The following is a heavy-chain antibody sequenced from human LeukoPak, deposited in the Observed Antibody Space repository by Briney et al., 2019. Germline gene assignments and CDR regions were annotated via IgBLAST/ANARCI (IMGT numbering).Heavy chain of an antibody. CDR2: IYSGGST. V-gene: IGHV3-66*01. CDR3: ARVGYCSSTSCYGDGYFDY. Sequence: GGSLRLSCAVTGFTFSNYWMSWVRQAPGKGLEWVSVIYSGGSTYYADSVKGRFTISRDNSKNTLYLQMNSLRAEDTAVYYCARVGYCSSTSCYGDGYFDYWGQGTLVTVSS. CDR1: GFTFSNYW. J-gene: IGHJ4*02. D-gene: IGHD2-2*01.